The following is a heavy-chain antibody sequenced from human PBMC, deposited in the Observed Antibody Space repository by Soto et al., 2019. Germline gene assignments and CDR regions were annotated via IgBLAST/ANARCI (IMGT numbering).Heavy chain of an antibody. Sequence: SVKVSCKASGGTFSSYAISWVRQAPGQGLEWMGGIIPIFGTANYAQKFQGRVTITADKSTSTAYMELSSLRSEDTAVYYCATDTLTLLGYYYGKDVWGQGTTVTVSS. CDR2: IIPIFGTA. D-gene: IGHD4-17*01. V-gene: IGHV1-69*06. J-gene: IGHJ6*02. CDR3: ATDTLTLLGYYYGKDV. CDR1: GGTFSSYA.